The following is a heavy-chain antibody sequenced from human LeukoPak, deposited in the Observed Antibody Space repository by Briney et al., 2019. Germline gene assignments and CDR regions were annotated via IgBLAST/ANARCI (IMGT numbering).Heavy chain of an antibody. V-gene: IGHV1-2*02. Sequence: ASVKVSCKASGYTFTGYYMHWVRQAPGQGLEWMGWVNPNTGVTNYAQKFQGRVTLTRDTSIITAYMELTRLRSDDTAMYYCARDAIVRDYSNSDYWGQGTLVTVSS. CDR1: GYTFTGYY. CDR2: VNPNTGVT. D-gene: IGHD4-11*01. J-gene: IGHJ4*02. CDR3: ARDAIVRDYSNSDY.